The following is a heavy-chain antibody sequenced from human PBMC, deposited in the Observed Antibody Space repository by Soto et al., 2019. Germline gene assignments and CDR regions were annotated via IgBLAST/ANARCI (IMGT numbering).Heavy chain of an antibody. CDR2: IYYGGRT. J-gene: IGHJ4*02. CDR3: ARINQLPYS. V-gene: IGHV4-39*01. CDR1: GGSISSGGYY. D-gene: IGHD2-2*01. Sequence: SETLSLTCTVSGGSISSGGYYWSWIRQHPGKGLEWIGNIYYGGRTVYNPSLKSRVTTSVDTSKNQLFLKLSSVTAADTAVYYCARINQLPYSWGQGTLVTVSS.